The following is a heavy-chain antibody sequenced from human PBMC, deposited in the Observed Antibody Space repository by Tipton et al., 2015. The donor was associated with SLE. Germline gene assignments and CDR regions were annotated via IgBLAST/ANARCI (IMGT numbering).Heavy chain of an antibody. CDR1: GFTFSSYW. CDR2: ISWDGGST. CDR3: AKGRFREVLRNWFDP. D-gene: IGHD3-10*01. V-gene: IGHV3-43D*03. Sequence: SLRLSCAASGFTFSSYWMHWVRQAPGKGLVWVSLISWDGGSTYYADSVKGRFTISRDNSKNSLYLQMNSLRAEDTALYYCAKGRFREVLRNWFDPWGQGTLVTVSS. J-gene: IGHJ5*02.